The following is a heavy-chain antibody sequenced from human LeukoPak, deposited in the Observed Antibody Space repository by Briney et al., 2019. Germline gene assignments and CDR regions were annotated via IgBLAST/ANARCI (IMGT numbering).Heavy chain of an antibody. V-gene: IGHV3-21*01. J-gene: IGHJ5*01. CDR2: ISSTSAYI. CDR3: ARVAVSGPTGWFDS. Sequence: GGSLRLSCVASGFIVRSNNMSWVRQAPGKGLEWVSSISSTSAYIHYADSVKGRFTISRDNVDNVVYLEMNGLRAEDTATYYCARVAVSGPTGWFDSWGQGTLVIVSS. CDR1: GFIVRSNN. D-gene: IGHD2-8*02.